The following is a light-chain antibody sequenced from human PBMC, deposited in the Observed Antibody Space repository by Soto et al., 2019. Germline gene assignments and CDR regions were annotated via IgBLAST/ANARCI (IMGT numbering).Light chain of an antibody. CDR3: QQRDKWAAWT. CDR2: DTS. J-gene: IGKJ1*01. Sequence: ETVLTQSPATLSLSPGERATLSCRASQSVSSYLAWYQQKPGQAPRLLIYDTSSRATGIPATFSGSGSGTDFTLTISSLEPEDFAVYFCQQRDKWAAWTFGQGTKVEIK. CDR1: QSVSSY. V-gene: IGKV3-11*01.